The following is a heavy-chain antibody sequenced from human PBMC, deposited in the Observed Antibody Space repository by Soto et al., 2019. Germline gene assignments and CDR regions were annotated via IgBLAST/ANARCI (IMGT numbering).Heavy chain of an antibody. CDR3: ARSQGSSTSLEIYYYYYYGMDV. J-gene: IGHJ6*02. D-gene: IGHD2-2*01. CDR1: GRTFSSYA. V-gene: IGHV1-69*01. CDR2: IIPIPGTA. Sequence: QVQLVQSGAEVKKPGSSVKVSCKASGRTFSSYAISWVRQAPGQGLEWMGGIIPIPGTATSAQRFQGRVTSNADEPTSTDDMELSSLRAEDTSVYYCARSQGSSTSLEIYYYYYYGMDVWGQGTTVTVSS.